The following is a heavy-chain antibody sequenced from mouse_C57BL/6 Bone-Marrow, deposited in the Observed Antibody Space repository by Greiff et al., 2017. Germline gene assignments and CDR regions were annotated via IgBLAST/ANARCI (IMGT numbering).Heavy chain of an antibody. Sequence: QVQLQQPGAELVKPGASVKLSCKASGYTFTSYWMQWVKQRPGQGLEWIGEIDPSASYTNYNQKIKGKATLTVDTSSSTAYMQLSSLTSEDDAVYYCAREGYYGSSYYWYCDVWGTGTTVTVSS. D-gene: IGHD1-1*01. V-gene: IGHV1-50*01. CDR1: GYTFTSYW. J-gene: IGHJ1*03. CDR2: IDPSASYT. CDR3: AREGYYGSSYYWYCDV.